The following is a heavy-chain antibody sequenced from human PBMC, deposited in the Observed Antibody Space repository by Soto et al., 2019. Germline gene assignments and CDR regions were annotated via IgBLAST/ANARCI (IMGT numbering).Heavy chain of an antibody. V-gene: IGHV1-18*01. CDR2: ISSYNGDT. J-gene: IGHJ6*02. CDR1: GYTFTRSG. CDR3: AREGVAHYYYGMDV. D-gene: IGHD5-12*01. Sequence: QVQLVQSGAEVKKPGASVKVSCKASGYTFTRSGISWVRQAPGQGPEWMGWISSYNGDTNYAQTFQGRVTMTTDTTTRTDYMELRSLRSDDTAVYYCAREGVAHYYYGMDVWGQGTPVTVSS.